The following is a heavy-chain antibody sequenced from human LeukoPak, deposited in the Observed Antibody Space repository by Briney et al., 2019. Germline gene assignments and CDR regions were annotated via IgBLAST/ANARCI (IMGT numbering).Heavy chain of an antibody. CDR2: INPKSGGT. CDR3: ARSVEGYCRGGSCYSYSYYMDV. CDR1: GYTFTGYY. Sequence: GASVKVSCKASGYTFTGYYMHWVRQAPGQGLEWMGWINPKSGGTNYAQKFQGRVTMTRDTSISTAYMEMSRLRSDDTAVYYCARSVEGYCRGGSCYSYSYYMDVWGKGTTVTVSS. V-gene: IGHV1-2*02. J-gene: IGHJ6*03. D-gene: IGHD2-15*01.